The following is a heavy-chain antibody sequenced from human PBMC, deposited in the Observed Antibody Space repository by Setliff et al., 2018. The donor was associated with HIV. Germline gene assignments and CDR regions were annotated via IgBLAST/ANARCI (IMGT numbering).Heavy chain of an antibody. D-gene: IGHD6-6*01. J-gene: IGHJ4*02. V-gene: IGHV4-39*01. CDR3: ARQAASIAARRRFDY. CDR1: GGSISSNNYY. Sequence: SETLSLTCTVSGGSISSNNYYWGWIRQPPGKGLEWIGSINYSGSTYQNPSLKSRVTISVDTSKNQYSLKLSSVTAADTAVYYCARQAASIAARRRFDYWGQGTLVTVSS. CDR2: INYSGST.